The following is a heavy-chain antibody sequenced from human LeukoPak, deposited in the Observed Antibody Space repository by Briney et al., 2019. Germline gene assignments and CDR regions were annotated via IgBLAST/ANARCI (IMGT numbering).Heavy chain of an antibody. CDR2: ISGYNDNK. CDR3: ARDFPTMVRGVFSWFDP. V-gene: IGHV1-18*01. D-gene: IGHD3-10*01. Sequence: ASVKVSCKASGYTFTNYGISWVRQAPGQGLEWMGWISGYNDNKNYTQNLQGRVTMTTDTSTSTAYMELRSLRSDDTAVYYCARDFPTMVRGVFSWFDPWGQGTLVTVSS. J-gene: IGHJ5*02. CDR1: GYTFTNYG.